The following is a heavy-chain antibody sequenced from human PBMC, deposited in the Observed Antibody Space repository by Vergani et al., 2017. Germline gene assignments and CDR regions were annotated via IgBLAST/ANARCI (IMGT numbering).Heavy chain of an antibody. Sequence: VQLVESGGGLVQPGGSLRLSCAASGFTVSSNYMSWVRQAPGKGLEWVSYISSSGSTIYYADSVKGRFTISRDNAKNSLYLQMNSLRAEDTAVYYCARDRYCSSTSCYLDWFDPWGQGTLVTVSS. J-gene: IGHJ5*02. CDR1: GFTVSSNY. V-gene: IGHV3-11*01. CDR3: ARDRYCSSTSCYLDWFDP. D-gene: IGHD2-2*01. CDR2: ISSSGSTI.